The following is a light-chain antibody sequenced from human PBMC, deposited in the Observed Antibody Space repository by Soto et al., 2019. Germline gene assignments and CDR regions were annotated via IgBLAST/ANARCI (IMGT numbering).Light chain of an antibody. CDR3: SSYRASNTQV. V-gene: IGLV2-14*01. Sequence: QSVLAQPASVSGSPGQSITISCSGSSSDIGTFKYVSWYQQHPGKAPKLLIYEVSVRPSGISGRFSGSKSGNTASLTISALRAEDEADYYCSSYRASNTQVFGTGTKLTVL. CDR1: SSDIGTFKY. J-gene: IGLJ1*01. CDR2: EVS.